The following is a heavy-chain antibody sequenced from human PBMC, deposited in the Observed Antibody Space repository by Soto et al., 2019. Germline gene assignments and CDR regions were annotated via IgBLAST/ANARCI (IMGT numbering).Heavy chain of an antibody. Sequence: VQLVASGGGLVQPGGSLRLSCEASGFTFSNYWMHWVRQIPGKGLVWFSRINSDETITSYADSVKGRFTISRDNAKNTLYLQMSSLRVEDTALYYCVCFECGRTAVVTAMEANGYWGQGTLVTVSS. CDR2: INSDETIT. J-gene: IGHJ4*02. CDR3: VCFECGRTAVVTAMEANGY. V-gene: IGHV3-74*01. CDR1: GFTFSNYW. D-gene: IGHD2-21*02.